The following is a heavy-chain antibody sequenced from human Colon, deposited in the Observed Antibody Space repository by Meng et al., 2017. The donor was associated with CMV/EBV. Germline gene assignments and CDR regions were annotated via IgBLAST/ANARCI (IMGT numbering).Heavy chain of an antibody. CDR3: ARELARGGY. CDR2: ISPYNGDT. J-gene: IGHJ4*02. CDR1: GYTFTNFG. Sequence: QVQLGQSGAEVKKPGASVKVSCKTSGYTFTNFGISWVRQAPGQGLECMAYISPYNGDTNYAQRFQGRVALTTDTSTSTVYMELGSLTSDDTAMYYCARELARGGYWGQGTLVTVSS. V-gene: IGHV1-18*01.